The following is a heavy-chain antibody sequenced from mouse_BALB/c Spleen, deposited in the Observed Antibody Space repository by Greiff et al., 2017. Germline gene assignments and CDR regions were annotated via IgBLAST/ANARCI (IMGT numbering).Heavy chain of an antibody. CDR2: ISSKANNHAT. CDR3: TTYPYLDY. Sequence: EVKVEESGGGLVQPGGSMKLSCAASGFTFSDAWMDWVRQSPEKGLEWVAEISSKANNHATYYAESVKGRFTISRDDSKSSVYLQMNSVRAEDTGIYYCTTYPYLDYWGQGTTLTVSS. V-gene: IGHV6-6*01. J-gene: IGHJ2*01. D-gene: IGHD2-10*01. CDR1: GFTFSDAW.